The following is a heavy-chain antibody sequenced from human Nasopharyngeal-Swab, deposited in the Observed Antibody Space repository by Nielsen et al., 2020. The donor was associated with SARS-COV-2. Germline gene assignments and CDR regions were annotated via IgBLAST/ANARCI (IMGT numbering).Heavy chain of an antibody. CDR2: IIPIFGTA. CDR1: GGTFSSYA. CDR3: ARGGRNWNDYYYYGMDV. Sequence: SVKVSCKASGGTFSSYAISWVRQAPGQGLEWMGGIIPIFGTANYAQKFQGRVTITADESTSTAYMELSSLRPEDTAVYYCARGGRNWNDYYYYGMDVWGQGTTVTVSS. J-gene: IGHJ6*02. V-gene: IGHV1-69*13. D-gene: IGHD1-1*01.